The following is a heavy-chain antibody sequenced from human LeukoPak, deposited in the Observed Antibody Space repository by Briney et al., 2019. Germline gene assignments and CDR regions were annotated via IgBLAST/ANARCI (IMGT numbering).Heavy chain of an antibody. CDR3: ARDLVGYYDSSGYSVY. V-gene: IGHV1-69*05. Sequence: SSVKVSCKSSGGTFSSYAISWVRQAPGQGLEWMGRISPIFGTANYAQKFHGRVTITTDESTSTAYMQLSSLRSEDTAVYYCARDLVGYYDSSGYSVYWGQGTLVTVSS. CDR2: ISPIFGTA. D-gene: IGHD3-22*01. J-gene: IGHJ4*02. CDR1: GGTFSSYA.